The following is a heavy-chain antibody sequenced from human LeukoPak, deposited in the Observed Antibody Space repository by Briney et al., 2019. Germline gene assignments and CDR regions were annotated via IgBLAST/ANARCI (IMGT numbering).Heavy chain of an antibody. CDR1: GGSISSGGYY. Sequence: SETLSLTCTVSGGSISSGGYYWSWIRQPPGKGLEWIGYIYHSGSTYYNPSLKSRVTISVDRSKNQFSLKLSSVTAADTAVYYCARGYDFWSGYSGINWFDPWGQGTLVTVSS. J-gene: IGHJ5*02. V-gene: IGHV4-30-2*01. CDR2: IYHSGST. CDR3: ARGYDFWSGYSGINWFDP. D-gene: IGHD3-3*01.